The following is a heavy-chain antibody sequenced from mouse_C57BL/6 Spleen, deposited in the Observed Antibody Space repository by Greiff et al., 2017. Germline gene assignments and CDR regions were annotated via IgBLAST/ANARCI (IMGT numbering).Heavy chain of an antibody. D-gene: IGHD2-5*01. V-gene: IGHV1-82*01. Sequence: VKLVESGPELVKPGASVKISCKASGYAFSSSWMNWVKQRPGKGLEWIGRIYPGDGDTNYNGKFKGKATLTADKSSSTAYMQLSSLTSEDSAVYFCARGYSNYEDAMDYWGQGTSVTVSS. CDR1: GYAFSSSW. J-gene: IGHJ4*01. CDR3: ARGYSNYEDAMDY. CDR2: IYPGDGDT.